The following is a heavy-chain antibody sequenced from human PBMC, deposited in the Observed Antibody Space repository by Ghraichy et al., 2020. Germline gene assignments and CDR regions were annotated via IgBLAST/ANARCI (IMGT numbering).Heavy chain of an antibody. CDR1: GFTFSSYA. CDR3: ASFPGLYGY. J-gene: IGHJ4*02. D-gene: IGHD3-16*01. V-gene: IGHV3-30*04. Sequence: GGSLRLSCAASGFTFSSYAMHWVRQAPGKGLEWVAVISYDGSNKYYADSVKGRFTISRDNSKNTLYLQMNSLRAEDTAVYYCASFPGLYGYWGQGTLVTVSS. CDR2: ISYDGSNK.